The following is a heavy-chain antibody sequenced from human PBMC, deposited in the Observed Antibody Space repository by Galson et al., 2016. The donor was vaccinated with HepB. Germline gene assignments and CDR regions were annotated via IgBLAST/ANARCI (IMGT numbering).Heavy chain of an antibody. Sequence: CAISGDSVSSKTAIWNWIRQSPSRGLEWLGRTYYRSKWYSDSAVSVNSRITINPDTSKNQFSLQLNSVTPDDTAVYYCARAGFGTAAGLFDYWGQGILVTVSS. V-gene: IGHV6-1*01. CDR1: GDSVSSKTAI. J-gene: IGHJ4*02. CDR3: ARAGFGTAAGLFDY. CDR2: TYYRSKWYS. D-gene: IGHD6-13*01.